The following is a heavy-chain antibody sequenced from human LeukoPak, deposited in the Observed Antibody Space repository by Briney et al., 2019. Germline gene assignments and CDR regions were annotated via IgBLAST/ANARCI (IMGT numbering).Heavy chain of an antibody. V-gene: IGHV3-23*01. D-gene: IGHD3-22*01. CDR3: AKLPLLYGSSGYFDY. CDR2: ISGSGGST. CDR1: GFTFSSYA. Sequence: GGSLRLSSAASGFTFSSYAMSWVRQAPGKGLEWVSAISGSGGSTYYADSVKGRFTISRDSSKNTLYLQMNSLRAEDTAVYYCAKLPLLYGSSGYFDYWGQGTLVTVSS. J-gene: IGHJ4*02.